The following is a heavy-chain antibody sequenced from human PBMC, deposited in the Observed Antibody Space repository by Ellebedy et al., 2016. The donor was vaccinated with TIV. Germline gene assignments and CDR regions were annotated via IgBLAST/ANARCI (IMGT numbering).Heavy chain of an antibody. V-gene: IGHV6-1*01. Sequence: MPSETLSLTCGISGDSVSSNTAAWNWIRQSPSRGLEWLGRTYYRSTWYNDYAASVRGRIPFNSDTSKNQFPLHLNSVTPEDTAVDYCASRIPSGHDAFDIWGQGTMVTVSA. CDR3: ASRIPSGHDAFDI. CDR1: GDSVSSNTAA. D-gene: IGHD6-19*01. J-gene: IGHJ3*02. CDR2: TYYRSTWYN.